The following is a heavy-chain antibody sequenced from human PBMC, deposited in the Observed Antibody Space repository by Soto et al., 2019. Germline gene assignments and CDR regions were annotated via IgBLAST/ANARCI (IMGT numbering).Heavy chain of an antibody. J-gene: IGHJ5*02. V-gene: IGHV4-59*08. CDR3: ARHVRGANSYAYNWFDP. CDR2: IHYSGST. CDR1: GGSISNYY. D-gene: IGHD5-18*01. Sequence: QVQLQESGPGLVKPSETLSLTCTVSGGSISNYYWSWIRQPPGKGLELIGYIHYSGSTNYNPSLKRRVTISVDTSKSQFSLRLGSVTAADTAVYYWARHVRGANSYAYNWFDPWGQGSLVTVSS.